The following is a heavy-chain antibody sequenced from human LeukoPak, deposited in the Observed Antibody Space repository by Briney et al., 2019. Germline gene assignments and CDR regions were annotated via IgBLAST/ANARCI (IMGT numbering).Heavy chain of an antibody. CDR2: INHSGST. V-gene: IGHV4-34*01. D-gene: IGHD3-3*01. Sequence: SETLSLTCAVYGGSFSGYYWSWIRQPPGKGLEWIGEINHSGSTNYNPSLKSRVTISVDTSKNQFSLKLSSVTAADTALYYCARGDFWSGYYPWDYWGQGTLVTVSS. CDR3: ARGDFWSGYYPWDY. CDR1: GGSFSGYY. J-gene: IGHJ4*02.